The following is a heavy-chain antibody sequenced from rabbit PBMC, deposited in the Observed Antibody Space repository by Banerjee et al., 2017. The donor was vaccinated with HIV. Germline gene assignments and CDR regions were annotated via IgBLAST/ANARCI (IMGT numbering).Heavy chain of an antibody. J-gene: IGHJ4*01. V-gene: IGHV1S45*01. CDR3: ARRLVVVGFFNL. Sequence: QEQLEESGGDLVKPEGSLTLTCTASGFSFSGSYWISWVRQAPGKGLEWIACIYAGSSGSTYYASWGEGRFTISKTSSTTVTLQMTSLTAADTATYFCARRLVVVGFFNLWGQGTLVTVS. CDR1: GFSFSGSYW. CDR2: IYAGSSGST. D-gene: IGHD4-2*01.